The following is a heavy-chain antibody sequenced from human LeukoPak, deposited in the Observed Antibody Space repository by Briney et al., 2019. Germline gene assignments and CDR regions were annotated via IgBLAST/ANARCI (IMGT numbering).Heavy chain of an antibody. D-gene: IGHD3-9*01. J-gene: IGHJ4*02. V-gene: IGHV3-23*01. CDR1: GFSFSNYA. CDR3: AKDPDYDILTGVM. CDR2: ITGSGGST. Sequence: GGSLRLSCAAPGFSFSNYAMSWLRQAPGKGLEWVSSITGSGGSTYYADSVKGRFTISRDNSKNTLYLQMNSLRAEDTAVYYCAKDPDYDILTGVMWGQGTLVTVSS.